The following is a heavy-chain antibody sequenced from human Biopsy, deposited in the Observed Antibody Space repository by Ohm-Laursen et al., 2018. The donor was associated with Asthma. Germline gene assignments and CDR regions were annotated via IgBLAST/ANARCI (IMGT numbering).Heavy chain of an antibody. CDR1: GFTFSSYG. J-gene: IGHJ3*02. CDR3: AKESGSNYAFDI. D-gene: IGHD1-1*01. V-gene: IGHV3-30*18. Sequence: SLRLSCSASGFTFSSYGMHWVRQAPGKGLEWVAVISYDGSNKYYADSVKGRFTISRDNSKNTLYLQMNSLRAEDTAVYYCAKESGSNYAFDIWGQGTMVTVSS. CDR2: ISYDGSNK.